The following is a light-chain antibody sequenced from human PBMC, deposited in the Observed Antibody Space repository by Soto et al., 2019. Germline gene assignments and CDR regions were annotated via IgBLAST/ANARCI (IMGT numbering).Light chain of an antibody. CDR3: STWDDSLNGPL. CDR1: SSNIGGNT. J-gene: IGLJ2*01. CDR2: SNS. Sequence: QSVLTQTPSASGTPGQRVTISCSGSSSNIGGNTVNWYQKVPGAAPKLIIFSNSQRPSGVPDRYSGSKSGTSASLAIGGRQPEDEADYYCSTWDDSLNGPLFGGGTKLTVL. V-gene: IGLV1-44*01.